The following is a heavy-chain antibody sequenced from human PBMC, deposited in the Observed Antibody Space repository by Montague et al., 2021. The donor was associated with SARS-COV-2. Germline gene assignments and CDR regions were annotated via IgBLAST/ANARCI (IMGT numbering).Heavy chain of an antibody. CDR1: GGSITGYY. D-gene: IGHD4-23*01. V-gene: IGHV4-59*01. J-gene: IGHJ3*02. CDR2: IYDGGAV. Sequence: SQSLSLTCTVSGGSITGYYWSWLRRSPGKGLEWIAYIYDGGAVNYNPSLGSRVTISTDTSKNQLSLKVNSVTAAATAVYCCVRDHPYGGPRGAYDIWGQGTVVTVSS. CDR3: VRDHPYGGPRGAYDI.